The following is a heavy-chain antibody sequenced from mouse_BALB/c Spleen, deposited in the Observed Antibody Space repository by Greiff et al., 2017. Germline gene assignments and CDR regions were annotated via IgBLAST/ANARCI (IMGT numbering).Heavy chain of an antibody. CDR3: ARVSYYGSSYVDY. J-gene: IGHJ2*01. CDR1: GFTFSDYY. CDR2: ISDGGSYT. D-gene: IGHD1-1*01. V-gene: IGHV5-4*02. Sequence: EVKLVESGGGLVKPGGSLKLSCAASGFTFSDYYMYWVRQTPEKRLEWVATISDGGSYTYYPDSVKGRFTISRDNAKNNLYLQMSSLKSEDTAMYYCARVSYYGSSYVDYWGQGTTLTVSS.